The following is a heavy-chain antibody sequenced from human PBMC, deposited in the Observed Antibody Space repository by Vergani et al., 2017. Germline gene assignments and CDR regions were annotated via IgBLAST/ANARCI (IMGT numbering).Heavy chain of an antibody. CDR3: ARRRSGYCSGGSCSPESNWFDP. V-gene: IGHV4-34*01. D-gene: IGHD2-15*01. CDR1: GGSFSGYY. Sequence: QVQLQQWGAGLLKPSETLSLTCAVYGGSFSGYYWSWIRQPPGKGLEWIGEINHSGSTNYNPSLKSRVTISVDTSKNQFSLKLSSVTAADTAVYYCARRRSGYCSGGSCSPESNWFDPWGQGTLVTVSS. CDR2: INHSGST. J-gene: IGHJ5*02.